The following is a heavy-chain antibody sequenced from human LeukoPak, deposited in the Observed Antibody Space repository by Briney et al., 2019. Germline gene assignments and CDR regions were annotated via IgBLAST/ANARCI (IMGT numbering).Heavy chain of an antibody. CDR3: ARDRSGGSWGAFDI. Sequence: PGGSLRLSCAASGFTFGSYSMNWVRQAPGKGLEWVSSISSSSSYIYYADSVKGRFTISRDNAKNSLYLQMNSLRAEDTAVYYCARDRSGGSWGAFDIWGQGTMVTVSS. CDR2: ISSSSSYI. J-gene: IGHJ3*02. V-gene: IGHV3-21*01. CDR1: GFTFGSYS. D-gene: IGHD2-15*01.